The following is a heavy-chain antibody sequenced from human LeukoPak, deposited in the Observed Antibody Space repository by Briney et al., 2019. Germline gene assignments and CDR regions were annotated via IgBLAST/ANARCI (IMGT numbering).Heavy chain of an antibody. D-gene: IGHD3-10*01. Sequence: SGGSLRLSCAASGFTFSSYSMNWVRQAPGKGLEWVSSISSSSSYIHYADSVKGRFTISRDNAKNSLYLQMNSLRAEDTGVYYCARVRGYYGSGDYWGQGILVTVSS. V-gene: IGHV3-21*04. CDR2: ISSSSSYI. J-gene: IGHJ4*02. CDR1: GFTFSSYS. CDR3: ARVRGYYGSGDY.